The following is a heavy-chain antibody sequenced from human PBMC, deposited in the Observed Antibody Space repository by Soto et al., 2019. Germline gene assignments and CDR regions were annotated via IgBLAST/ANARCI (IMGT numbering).Heavy chain of an antibody. D-gene: IGHD5-12*01. CDR1: GFTFSSYG. Sequence: QVQLVESGGGVVQPGRSLRLSCAASGFTFSSYGMHWVRQAPGKGLEWVAVISYDGSNKYYADSVKGRFTISRDNSKNTLYLQMNSLIAEDTAVYYCAKDRGGYSGYGGNSEFDYWGQGTLVTVSS. CDR3: AKDRGGYSGYGGNSEFDY. V-gene: IGHV3-30*18. J-gene: IGHJ4*02. CDR2: ISYDGSNK.